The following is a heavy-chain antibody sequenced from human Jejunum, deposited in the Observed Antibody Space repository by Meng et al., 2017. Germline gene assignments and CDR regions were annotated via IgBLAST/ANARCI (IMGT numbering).Heavy chain of an antibody. J-gene: IGHJ4*02. CDR1: GGAVSSSGYQ. CDR2: AST. CDR3: ARDHWGSLDY. Sequence: EAGPGLVRPSETLALICVVFGGAVSSSGYQWGWIWQPPGKGLEWIGYASTNYNPSLKSRVTISVDTSKNQFSLKLTSVTAADTAVYYCARDHWGSLDYWGQGVLVTVSS. D-gene: IGHD7-27*01. V-gene: IGHV4-61*08.